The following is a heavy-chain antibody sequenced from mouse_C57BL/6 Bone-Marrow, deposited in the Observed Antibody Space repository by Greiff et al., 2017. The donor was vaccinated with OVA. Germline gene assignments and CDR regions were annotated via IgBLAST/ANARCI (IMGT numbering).Heavy chain of an antibody. V-gene: IGHV1-62-2*01. D-gene: IGHD2-12*01. CDR1: GYTFTEYT. Sequence: QVQLQQSGAELVKPGASVKLSCKASGYTFTEYTIHWVKQRSGQGLEWIGWFYPGSGSIKYNEKFKDKATLTADKSSSTVYMELSRLTSEDSAVYFCARHEEGGLYPRDYAMDYWGQGTSVTVSS. CDR3: ARHEEGGLYPRDYAMDY. J-gene: IGHJ4*01. CDR2: FYPGSGSI.